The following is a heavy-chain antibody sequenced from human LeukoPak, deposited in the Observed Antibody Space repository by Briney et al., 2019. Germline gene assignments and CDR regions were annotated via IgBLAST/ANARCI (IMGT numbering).Heavy chain of an antibody. CDR1: GGTFSSYA. Sequence: SVKVSCKASGGTFSSYAISWVRQAPGQGLEWMGGIIPIFGTANYAQKFQGRVTITADESTSTAYIELSSLRSEDTAVYYCARVLPPRHIVVVTAIGSGDWYFDLWGRGTLVTVSS. CDR2: IIPIFGTA. CDR3: ARVLPPRHIVVVTAIGSGDWYFDL. D-gene: IGHD2-21*02. J-gene: IGHJ2*01. V-gene: IGHV1-69*13.